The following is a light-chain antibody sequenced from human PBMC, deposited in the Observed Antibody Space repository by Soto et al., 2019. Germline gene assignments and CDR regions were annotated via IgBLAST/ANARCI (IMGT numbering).Light chain of an antibody. CDR3: QQSYSTPYT. J-gene: IGKJ2*01. Sequence: DIQMTQSPSSLSASVGDRVTITCRASQSISSYLNWYQHKPGTAPKLLIYAASSLQSGVPSRFSGSGSGTDFTLTISSMQPEDFATYHCQQSYSTPYTFGQGTKVDIK. V-gene: IGKV1-39*01. CDR2: AAS. CDR1: QSISSY.